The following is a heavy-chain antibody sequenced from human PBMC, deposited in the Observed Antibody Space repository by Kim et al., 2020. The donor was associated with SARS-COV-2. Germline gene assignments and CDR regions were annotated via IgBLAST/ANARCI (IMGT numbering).Heavy chain of an antibody. Sequence: SETLSLTCTVSGGSISSYYWSWIRQPAGKGLEWIGRIYTSGSTNYNPSLKSRVTMSVDTSKNQFSLKLSSVTAADTAVYYCATIAARPGLVAFDIWGQGTMVTVSS. J-gene: IGHJ3*02. V-gene: IGHV4-4*07. CDR3: ATIAARPGLVAFDI. D-gene: IGHD6-6*01. CDR2: IYTSGST. CDR1: GGSISSYY.